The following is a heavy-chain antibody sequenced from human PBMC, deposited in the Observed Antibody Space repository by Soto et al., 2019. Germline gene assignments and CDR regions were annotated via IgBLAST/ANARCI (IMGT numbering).Heavy chain of an antibody. CDR2: INSDGSST. J-gene: IGHJ4*02. CDR3: ARGGVGRYCSSTSCYTWVFDY. CDR1: GFTFSSYW. V-gene: IGHV3-74*01. Sequence: EVQLVESGGGLVQPGGSLRLSCAASGFTFSSYWMHWVRQAPGKGLVWVSRINSDGSSTSYADSVKGRFTISRDNAKNTLYLQMTRLGAEDTAVYYCARGGVGRYCSSTSCYTWVFDYWGQGTLVTVAS. D-gene: IGHD2-2*02.